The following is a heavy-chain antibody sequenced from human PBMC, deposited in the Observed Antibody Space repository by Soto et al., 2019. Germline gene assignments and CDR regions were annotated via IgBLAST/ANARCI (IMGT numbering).Heavy chain of an antibody. V-gene: IGHV4-59*01. CDR2: VYNSGST. CDR1: GGSISSNY. Sequence: SETLSLTCTVSGGSISSNYWTWIRQPPGKGLEWIGYVYNSGSTNYNPSLKSRVTISEDTSKSQFSLKVNSMTAADTAVYYCARYRREAVAGYTLDNWGQGILVTVPQ. CDR3: ARYRREAVAGYTLDN. J-gene: IGHJ4*02. D-gene: IGHD6-13*01.